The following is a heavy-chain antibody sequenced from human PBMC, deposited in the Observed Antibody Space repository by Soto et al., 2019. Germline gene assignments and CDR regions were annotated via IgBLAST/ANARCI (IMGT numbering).Heavy chain of an antibody. Sequence: QVQLVQSGAEVKKPGASVKVSCKASGYTFTSYAMHWVRQAPGQRLEWMGWINAGNGNTKYSQKFQGRVTITRDTSASTAYMELSSLRSEDTAVYYCASSSILPILVRSFENPRAVAGDFDYWGQGTLVTVSS. CDR1: GYTFTSYA. V-gene: IGHV1-3*01. CDR2: INAGNGNT. CDR3: ASSSILPILVRSFENPRAVAGDFDY. J-gene: IGHJ4*02. D-gene: IGHD6-19*01.